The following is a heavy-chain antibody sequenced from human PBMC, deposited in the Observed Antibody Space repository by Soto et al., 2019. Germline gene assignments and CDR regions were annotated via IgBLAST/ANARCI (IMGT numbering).Heavy chain of an antibody. V-gene: IGHV4-59*01. CDR1: GGSISGYY. Sequence: SETLSLTCTVSGGSISGYYWSWMRQPPGKGLQWIGYIYSSGSTNYNPSLKSRVTISLDTSKSQFSLKLNSVTAADTAVYFCARAFSIVGSTNYDYWGQGTLVTVSS. D-gene: IGHD1-26*01. CDR2: IYSSGST. CDR3: ARAFSIVGSTNYDY. J-gene: IGHJ4*02.